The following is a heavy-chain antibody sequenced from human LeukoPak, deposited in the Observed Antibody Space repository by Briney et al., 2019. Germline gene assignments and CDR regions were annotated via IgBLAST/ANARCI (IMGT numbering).Heavy chain of an antibody. CDR1: GFTFSSYA. V-gene: IGHV3-23*01. CDR2: ISGSGGST. D-gene: IGHD6-13*01. Sequence: QPGGSLRLSCAASGFTFSSYAMSWVRQAPGKGLEWVSAISGSGGSTDYPDSVTGRFTISRDNSKNTLYLQMNCLRAEDTAVYYCAKKGSIDANYFDYWGQGTLVTVSS. J-gene: IGHJ4*02. CDR3: AKKGSIDANYFDY.